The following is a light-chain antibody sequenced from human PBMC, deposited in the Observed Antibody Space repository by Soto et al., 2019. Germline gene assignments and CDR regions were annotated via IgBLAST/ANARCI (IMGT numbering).Light chain of an antibody. V-gene: IGKV3-20*01. CDR2: SAS. CDR3: QHYGSSPGYT. J-gene: IGKJ2*01. Sequence: EIVLTQSPGTLSLSPGERATLSCRTSKSVSKSYYAWFQQRPGQAPRLLIYSASTRATGIPDRFSGSGSGTDFTLTISRLEPEDFAVYYCQHYGSSPGYTFGQGTKLEIK. CDR1: KSVSKSY.